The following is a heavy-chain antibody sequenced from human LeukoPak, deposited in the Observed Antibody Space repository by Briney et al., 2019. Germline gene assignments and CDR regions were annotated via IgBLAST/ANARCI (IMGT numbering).Heavy chain of an antibody. J-gene: IGHJ4*02. V-gene: IGHV4-59*08. Sequence: PSKTLSLTCSVSGGYISSYYWSWIRQPPGKGLEWIGYIYYSGSTNYNPSLKSRATISVDTSKNQFSLKLSSVTAADTAVYYCARARKSSGWDNPDYWGQGTLVTVSS. CDR3: ARARKSSGWDNPDY. CDR1: GGYISSYY. D-gene: IGHD6-19*01. CDR2: IYYSGST.